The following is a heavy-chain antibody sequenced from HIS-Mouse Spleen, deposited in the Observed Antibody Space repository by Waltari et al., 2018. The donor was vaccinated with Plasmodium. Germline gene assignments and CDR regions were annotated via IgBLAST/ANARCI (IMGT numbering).Heavy chain of an antibody. D-gene: IGHD7-27*01. CDR3: ARGQLGIDAFDI. J-gene: IGHJ3*02. Sequence: QVQLQQWGAGLLKPSETLSLTCAVYGGSFSGYYWSWIRQPPGKGLEWSGEIKHSGSTNYNPSLKSRVTISVDTSKNQFSLKLSSVTAADTAVYYCARGQLGIDAFDIWGQGTMVTVSS. CDR1: GGSFSGYY. CDR2: IKHSGST. V-gene: IGHV4-34*01.